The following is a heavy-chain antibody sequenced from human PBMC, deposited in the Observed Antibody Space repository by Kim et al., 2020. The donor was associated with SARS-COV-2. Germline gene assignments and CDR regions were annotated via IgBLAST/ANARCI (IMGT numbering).Heavy chain of an antibody. D-gene: IGHD3-10*01. CDR3: ARVGDERGNYYHPMDV. V-gene: IGHV3-30*04. CDR2: LSYDGANK. Sequence: GGSLRLSCAASGFTFGRYSMHWVRQAPGKGLDWVAVLSYDGANKYSADSVTGRFTISRDNSKNTLYLQMNSLRLEDTAVYYCARVGDERGNYYHPMDVWGQGTTVTVSS. J-gene: IGHJ6*02. CDR1: GFTFGRYS.